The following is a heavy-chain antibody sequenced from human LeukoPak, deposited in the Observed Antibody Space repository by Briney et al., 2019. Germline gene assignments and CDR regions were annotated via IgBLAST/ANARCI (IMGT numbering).Heavy chain of an antibody. V-gene: IGHV4-61*01. D-gene: IGHD3-3*01. Sequence: SETLSLTCTVSGGSVSSGSYYWSWIRQPPGKGLEWIGYIYYSGSTNYNPSLKSRVTISVDTSKNQFSLKLSSVTAADTAVYYCARVEASGMEAFDIWGQGTMVTVSS. CDR3: ARVEASGMEAFDI. CDR1: GGSVSSGSYY. J-gene: IGHJ3*02. CDR2: IYYSGST.